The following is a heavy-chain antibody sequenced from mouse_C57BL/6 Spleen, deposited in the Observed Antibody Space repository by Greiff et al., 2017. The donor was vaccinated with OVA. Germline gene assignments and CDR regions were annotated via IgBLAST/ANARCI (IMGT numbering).Heavy chain of an antibody. CDR3: ARRSSYPYWYFDV. J-gene: IGHJ1*03. CDR2: ISYSGST. Sequence: VQLKESGPGMVKPSQSLSLTCTVTGYSITSGYDWHWIRHFPGNKLEWMSYISYSGSTNYNPSLKSRISITHDTSKNHFFLKLNSVTTEDTATYYCARRSSYPYWYFDVWGTGTTVTVSS. V-gene: IGHV3-1*01. CDR1: GYSITSGYD. D-gene: IGHD1-1*01.